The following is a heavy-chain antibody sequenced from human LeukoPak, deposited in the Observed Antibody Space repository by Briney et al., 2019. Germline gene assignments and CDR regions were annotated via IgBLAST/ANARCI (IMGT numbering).Heavy chain of an antibody. CDR1: GGSISSYY. V-gene: IGHV4-59*01. CDR3: ARGGGWFGESFIYYYYYYMDD. D-gene: IGHD3-10*01. Sequence: SETLSLTCTVSGGSISSYYWSWIRQPPGKGLEWIGYIYYSGSTNYNPSLKSRVTISVDTSKNQFSLKLSSVTAADTAVYYCARGGGWFGESFIYYYYYYMDDWGKGTTVTISS. J-gene: IGHJ6*03. CDR2: IYYSGST.